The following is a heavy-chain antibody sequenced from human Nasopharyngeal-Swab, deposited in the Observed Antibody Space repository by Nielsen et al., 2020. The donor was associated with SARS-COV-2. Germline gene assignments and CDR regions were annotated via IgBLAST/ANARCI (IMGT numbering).Heavy chain of an antibody. Sequence: SETLSLTCAVYGGSFSGYYWSWIRQPPGKGLEWIGEINHSGSTNYNPSLKSRVTISVDTSKNQFSLKLSSVTAADTAVYYCARDLVCSGGSCYSNGFDYWGQGTLVTVSS. J-gene: IGHJ4*02. V-gene: IGHV4-34*01. CDR2: INHSGST. D-gene: IGHD2-15*01. CDR3: ARDLVCSGGSCYSNGFDY. CDR1: GGSFSGYY.